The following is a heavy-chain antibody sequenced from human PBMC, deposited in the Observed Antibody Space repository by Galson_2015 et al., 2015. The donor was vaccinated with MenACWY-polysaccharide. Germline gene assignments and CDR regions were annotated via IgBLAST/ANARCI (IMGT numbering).Heavy chain of an antibody. CDR2: INAGNGNT. D-gene: IGHD2-15*01. V-gene: IGHV1-3*01. CDR3: ARGGHCSGGSCYSEGYYYYYGMDV. CDR1: GYTFTSYA. J-gene: IGHJ6*02. Sequence: SVKVSCKASGYTFTSYAMHWVRQAPGQGLEWMGWINAGNGNTKYSQKFQGRVTITRDTSASTAYMELSSLRSEDTAVYYCARGGHCSGGSCYSEGYYYYYGMDVWGQGTTVTVSS.